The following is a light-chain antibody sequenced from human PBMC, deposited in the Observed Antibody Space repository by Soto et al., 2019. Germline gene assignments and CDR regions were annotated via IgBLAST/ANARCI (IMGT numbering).Light chain of an antibody. Sequence: EIVLTQSPGTLSLSPGERATLSCRASQSVTNNYLAWYQQKPGQAPRLLIHDASSRATGIPDRFSGSGSGTDFTLTISRLEPEDFAVYYCQQCSHLPLTFGGGTKVEIK. J-gene: IGKJ4*01. V-gene: IGKV3-20*01. CDR3: QQCSHLPLT. CDR1: QSVTNNY. CDR2: DAS.